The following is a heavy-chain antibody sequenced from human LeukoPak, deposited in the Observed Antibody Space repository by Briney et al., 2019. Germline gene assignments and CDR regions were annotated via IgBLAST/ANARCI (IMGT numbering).Heavy chain of an antibody. CDR1: GFTFSSYS. V-gene: IGHV3-48*01. D-gene: IGHD6-19*01. Sequence: HTGGALRLSCAASGFTFSSYSMNWVRQAPGKGLEGVSYISSSSSTIYYADSVKGRFTISRDNAKTSLYLQMNSLRAEDTAVYYCARDLWYSSGWYDYWGQGTLVTVSS. J-gene: IGHJ4*02. CDR3: ARDLWYSSGWYDY. CDR2: ISSSSSTI.